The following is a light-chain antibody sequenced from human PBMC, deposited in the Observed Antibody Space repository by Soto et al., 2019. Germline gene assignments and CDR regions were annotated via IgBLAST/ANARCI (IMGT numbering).Light chain of an antibody. V-gene: IGLV2-14*01. CDR1: RSDIGSYNY. CDR2: EVT. CDR3: SSFTSANTQV. Sequence: QSALTQPASVSWSPGQSITISCTGTRSDIGSYNYVSWYQQHPGKVPKLMIYEVTNRPSGVSYRFSGSKSGNTASLTISGLQAEDEADYYWSSFTSANTQVFGTGTKLTVL. J-gene: IGLJ1*01.